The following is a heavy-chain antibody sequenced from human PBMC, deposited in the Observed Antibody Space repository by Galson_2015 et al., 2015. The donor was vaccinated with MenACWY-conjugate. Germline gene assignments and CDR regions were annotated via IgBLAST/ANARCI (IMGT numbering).Heavy chain of an antibody. D-gene: IGHD5-24*01. CDR1: GGTFSSYA. Sequence: SVKVSCKASGGTFSSYAISWVRQAPGQGLEWMGGIIPIFGTANYAQKFQGRVTITADESTSTAYMELSSLRSEDTAVYYCARYRVEMAFFDYWGQGTLVTVSS. CDR3: ARYRVEMAFFDY. V-gene: IGHV1-69*13. CDR2: IIPIFGTA. J-gene: IGHJ4*02.